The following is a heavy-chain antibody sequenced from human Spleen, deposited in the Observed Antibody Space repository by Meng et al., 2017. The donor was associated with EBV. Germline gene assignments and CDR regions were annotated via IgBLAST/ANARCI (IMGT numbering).Heavy chain of an antibody. CDR3: ARSPDYFDSSGYYRFDY. CDR1: GGPYSSGSYY. J-gene: IGHJ4*02. Sequence: APRLGQPVESLALPCTVSGGPYSSGSYYWSWIRQPPGKGLEWIGYIYYSGSTNYNPSLKSRVTISVDTSKNQFSLRLSSVTAADTAVYYCARSPDYFDSSGYYRFDYWGQGTLVTVSS. D-gene: IGHD3-22*01. CDR2: IYYSGST. V-gene: IGHV4-61*01.